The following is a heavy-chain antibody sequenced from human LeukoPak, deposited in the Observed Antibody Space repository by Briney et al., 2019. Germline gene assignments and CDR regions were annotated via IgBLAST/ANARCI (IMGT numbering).Heavy chain of an antibody. V-gene: IGHV4-59*01. CDR2: IYYSGST. J-gene: IGHJ3*02. Sequence: SETLSLTCTVSGGSISSYYWSWIRQPPGKGLEWIGYIYYSGSTNYNPSLKSRATISVDTSKNQFSLKLSSVTAADTAVYYCARERHYYDSSGYLVGAFDIWGQGTMVTVSS. D-gene: IGHD3-22*01. CDR1: GGSISSYY. CDR3: ARERHYYDSSGYLVGAFDI.